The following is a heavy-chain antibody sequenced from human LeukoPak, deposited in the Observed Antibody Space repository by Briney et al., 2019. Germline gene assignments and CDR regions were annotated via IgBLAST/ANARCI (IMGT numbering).Heavy chain of an antibody. Sequence: SETLSLTCTVSGGSISSSIYYWGWIRQPPGKGLEWIGSIYYSGSTYYNPSLKSRVTISVDTSKNQFSLKLSSVTAADTAVYYCARQRLGYFDYWGQGTLVTVSS. J-gene: IGHJ4*02. D-gene: IGHD6-19*01. CDR1: GGSISSSIYY. CDR3: ARQRLGYFDY. CDR2: IYYSGST. V-gene: IGHV4-39*01.